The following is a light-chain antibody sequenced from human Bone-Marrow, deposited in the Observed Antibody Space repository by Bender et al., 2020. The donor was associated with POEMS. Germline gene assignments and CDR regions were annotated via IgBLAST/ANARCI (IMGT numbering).Light chain of an antibody. J-gene: IGLJ3*02. CDR1: SSDVGDYNY. V-gene: IGLV2-11*01. CDR2: DVS. CDR3: AVWDDSLNGWV. Sequence: QSALTQPRSVSGSPGQSVTISCTGTSSDVGDYNYVSWYQQHPGRAPKLMIYDVSERPSGVPDRFSGSRSGTSASLAISGLQSEDEADYYCAVWDDSLNGWVFGGGTKLTVL.